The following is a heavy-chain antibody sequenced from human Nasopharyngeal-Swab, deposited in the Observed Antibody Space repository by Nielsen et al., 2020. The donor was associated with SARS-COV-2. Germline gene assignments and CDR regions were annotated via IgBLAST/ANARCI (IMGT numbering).Heavy chain of an antibody. D-gene: IGHD3-22*01. CDR2: IYYSGST. CDR3: ARGRITMIVVVSHLDV. Sequence: SETLSLTCTVSGGSISSGGYYWSWIRQHPGKGLEWIAYIYYSGSTNYNPSLKSRVTISVDTSKNQFSLKLSSVTAADTAVYYCARGRITMIVVVSHLDVWGQGTTVTVSS. V-gene: IGHV4-31*03. CDR1: GGSISSGGYY. J-gene: IGHJ6*02.